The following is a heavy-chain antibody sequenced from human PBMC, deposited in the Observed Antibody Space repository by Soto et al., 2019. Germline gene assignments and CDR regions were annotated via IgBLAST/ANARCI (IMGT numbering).Heavy chain of an antibody. J-gene: IGHJ5*02. Sequence: GGSLRLSCAASGFTFSDYYMSWIRQAPGKGLEWVSYISSSGSTIYYADSVKGRFTISRDNAKNSLYLQMNSLRAEDTAVYYCARDLGYYGSGSYYNDGWFDPWGQGTLVTVSS. CDR1: GFTFSDYY. CDR2: ISSSGSTI. V-gene: IGHV3-11*01. D-gene: IGHD3-10*01. CDR3: ARDLGYYGSGSYYNDGWFDP.